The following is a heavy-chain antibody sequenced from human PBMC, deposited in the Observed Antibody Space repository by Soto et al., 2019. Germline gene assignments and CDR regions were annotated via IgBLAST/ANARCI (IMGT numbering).Heavy chain of an antibody. V-gene: IGHV6-1*01. D-gene: IGHD2-2*01. CDR1: GDSVSSNSAA. CDR3: ARAPLGYCSSTSCYDAFDI. Sequence: SQTLSLTCAISGDSVSSNSAAWNWIRQSPSRGLEWLGRTYYRSKWYNDYAVSVKSRITINPDTSKNQFSLQLNSVTPEDTAVYYCARAPLGYCSSTSCYDAFDIWGQGTMVTVS. CDR2: TYYRSKWYN. J-gene: IGHJ3*02.